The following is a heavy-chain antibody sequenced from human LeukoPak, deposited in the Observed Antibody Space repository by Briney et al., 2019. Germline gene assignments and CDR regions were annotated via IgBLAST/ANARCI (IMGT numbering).Heavy chain of an antibody. V-gene: IGHV4-61*01. CDR3: ARSRAFNSGAFDP. Sequence: EASETLSLTCTVSGASVSRASYWSWIRQPPGKGVEWIAHIYNGVNTNYNPSLKSRVTVSVDTSKNQFSLRLNSVTAADTAVYYCARSRAFNSGAFDPWGQGSLVTVSS. J-gene: IGHJ5*02. CDR1: GASVSRASY. D-gene: IGHD1-26*01. CDR2: IYNGVNT.